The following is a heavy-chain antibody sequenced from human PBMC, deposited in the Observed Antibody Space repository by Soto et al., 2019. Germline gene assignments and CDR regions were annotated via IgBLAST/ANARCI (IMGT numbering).Heavy chain of an antibody. D-gene: IGHD3-22*01. CDR1: GFTFTSSA. CDR2: IVVGSGNT. Sequence: SVKVSCKASGFTFTSSAVQWVRQARGQRLEWIRWIVVGSGNTNYAQKFQERVTITRDMSTSTAYMELSSLRSEDTAVYYCAADHRYYYDSSGYYPRNAFEIWGQGTMVTVSS. CDR3: AADHRYYYDSSGYYPRNAFEI. J-gene: IGHJ3*02. V-gene: IGHV1-58*01.